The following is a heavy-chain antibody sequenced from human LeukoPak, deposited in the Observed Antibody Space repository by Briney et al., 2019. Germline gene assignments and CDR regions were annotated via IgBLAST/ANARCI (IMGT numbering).Heavy chain of an antibody. CDR3: ARDQFYGMDV. CDR1: GYTFTGYY. D-gene: IGHD3-3*01. J-gene: IGHJ6*02. V-gene: IGHV1-2*02. Sequence: GASVKFSFKASGYTFTGYYIHWVRQPPGQGLEWMGWFNPNSGGPNYAQKFQGRVTMTRDTSITTAHMELSRLRPDDTAVYYCARDQFYGMDVWGQGTTVTVSS. CDR2: FNPNSGGP.